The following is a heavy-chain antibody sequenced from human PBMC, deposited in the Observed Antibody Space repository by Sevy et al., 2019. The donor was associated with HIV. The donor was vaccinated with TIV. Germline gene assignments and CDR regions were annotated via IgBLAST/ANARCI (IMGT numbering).Heavy chain of an antibody. CDR1: GYTFTSYA. J-gene: IGHJ4*02. CDR3: ARDTPRGFGVVYTGFDY. D-gene: IGHD3-3*01. CDR2: INAGNGNT. Sequence: ASVKVSCKASGYTFTSYAMHWVRQAPGQRLEWMGWINAGNGNTKYSQKFQGRVTITRDTSASTAYMELSSLRSEDTAVYYCARDTPRGFGVVYTGFDYWGQGTLVTVSS. V-gene: IGHV1-3*01.